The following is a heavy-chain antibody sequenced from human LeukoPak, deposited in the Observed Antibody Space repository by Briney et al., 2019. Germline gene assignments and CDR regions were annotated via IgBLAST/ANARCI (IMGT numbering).Heavy chain of an antibody. CDR1: GGSISSSYW. V-gene: IGHV4-4*02. J-gene: IGHJ4*02. D-gene: IGHD6-19*01. Sequence: SGTLSLTCGVSGGSISSSYWWSWVRQPPGKGLEWIGEIYHSGSTNYNPSLKSRVTISMDKSKNQFSLKMSSVTAADTAVYYCARSSEQWLREYYFDYWGQGTLVTVSS. CDR3: ARSSEQWLREYYFDY. CDR2: IYHSGST.